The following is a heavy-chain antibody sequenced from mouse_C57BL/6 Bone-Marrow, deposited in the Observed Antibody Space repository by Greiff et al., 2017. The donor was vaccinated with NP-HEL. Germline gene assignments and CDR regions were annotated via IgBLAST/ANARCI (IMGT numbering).Heavy chain of an antibody. CDR2: ISRGSSTI. D-gene: IGHD2-4*01. CDR3: ARRLRRVMDY. Sequence: DVMLVESGGGLVKPGGSLKLSCAASGFTFSDYGMHWVRQAPEKGLEWVAYISRGSSTIYYADTVKGRFTISRDNAKNTLFLQMTSLRSEDTAMYYCARRLRRVMDYWGQGTSVTVSS. J-gene: IGHJ4*01. CDR1: GFTFSDYG. V-gene: IGHV5-17*01.